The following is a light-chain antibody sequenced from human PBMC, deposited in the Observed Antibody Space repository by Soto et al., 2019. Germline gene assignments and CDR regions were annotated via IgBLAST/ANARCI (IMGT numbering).Light chain of an antibody. CDR3: QQYNDWPRT. Sequence: EIVMTQSPATLSVSPGERATLSCRASQSVSSNLAWYQQKPGQAPRLLIYGASTRATGIPVRFSGSGSGTELTLTISSLQSEDFAVYYCQQYNDWPRTFGQGTKLEIK. J-gene: IGKJ2*01. CDR2: GAS. CDR1: QSVSSN. V-gene: IGKV3-15*01.